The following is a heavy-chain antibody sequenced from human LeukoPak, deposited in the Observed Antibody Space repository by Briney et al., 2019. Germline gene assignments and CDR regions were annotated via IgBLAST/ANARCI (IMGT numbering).Heavy chain of an antibody. CDR2: IYYSGST. J-gene: IGHJ5*02. CDR3: ARQWLVSHWFDP. D-gene: IGHD6-19*01. CDR1: GGSISSSSYY. Sequence: SETLSLTCTVSGGSISSSSYYWGWIRQPPGKGLEWIGSIYYSGSTYYNPSLKSRVTISVDTSKNQFSLKLSSVTAADTAVYYCARQWLVSHWFDPWAREPWSPSPQ. V-gene: IGHV4-39*01.